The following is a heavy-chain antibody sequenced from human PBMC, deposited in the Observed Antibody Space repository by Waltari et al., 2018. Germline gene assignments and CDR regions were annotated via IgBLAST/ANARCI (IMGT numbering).Heavy chain of an antibody. V-gene: IGHV4-4*07. CDR3: AAESHSYGYFNY. D-gene: IGHD5-18*01. Sequence: QVQLQESDPGLVKPSETLSLTCNVSGGPISNYYLSWIRQPGGKGLEWIGRFYTSGSTNYNPSLESRVTMSVDTSKNQFFLRLSSVTAADTAVYYCAAESHSYGYFNYWGQGTLLTVSS. CDR2: FYTSGST. CDR1: GGPISNYY. J-gene: IGHJ4*02.